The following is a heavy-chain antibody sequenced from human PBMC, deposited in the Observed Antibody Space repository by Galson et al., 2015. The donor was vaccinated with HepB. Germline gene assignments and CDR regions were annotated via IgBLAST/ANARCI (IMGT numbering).Heavy chain of an antibody. V-gene: IGHV1-69*13. J-gene: IGHJ6*02. D-gene: IGHD3-9*01. CDR2: IIPIFGTA. Sequence: SVKVSCKASGGTFSSYAISWVRQAPGQGLEWMGGIIPIFGTANYAQKFQGRVTITADESTSTAYMELSSLRSEDTAVYYCARYDILTGYYRGSGMLGDQGPPAYYYYGMDVWGQGTTVTVSS. CDR3: ARYDILTGYYRGSGMLGDQGPPAYYYYGMDV. CDR1: GGTFSSYA.